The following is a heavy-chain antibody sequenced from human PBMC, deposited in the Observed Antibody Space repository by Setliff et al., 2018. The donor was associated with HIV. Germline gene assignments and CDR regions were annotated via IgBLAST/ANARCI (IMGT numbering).Heavy chain of an antibody. Sequence: PSETLSLTCAVSGGSFSGYYWSWIRQPPGKGLEWIGNVYHTGTTYYKPSLRSRVTMSVDTSKNQFSLNLTSVTAADTAVYYCARGRFVGFDYWGQGTLVTVSS. V-gene: IGHV4-34*01. CDR3: ARGRFVGFDY. CDR2: VYHTGTT. J-gene: IGHJ4*02. D-gene: IGHD3-16*02. CDR1: GGSFSGYY.